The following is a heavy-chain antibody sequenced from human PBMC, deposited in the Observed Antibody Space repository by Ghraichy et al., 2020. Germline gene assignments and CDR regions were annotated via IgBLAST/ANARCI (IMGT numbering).Heavy chain of an antibody. D-gene: IGHD4-17*01. Sequence: ASVKVSCKASGYTFTSYGISWVRQAPGQGLEWMGWISAYNGNTNYAQKLQGRVTMTTDTSTSTAYMELRSLRSDDTAVYYCARDGSDYVMRYGFEIDYWGQGTLVTVSS. V-gene: IGHV1-18*04. CDR3: ARDGSDYVMRYGFEIDY. CDR2: ISAYNGNT. CDR1: GYTFTSYG. J-gene: IGHJ4*02.